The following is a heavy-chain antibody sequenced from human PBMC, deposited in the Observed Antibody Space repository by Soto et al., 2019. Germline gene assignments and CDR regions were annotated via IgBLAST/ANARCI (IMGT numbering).Heavy chain of an antibody. D-gene: IGHD6-19*01. J-gene: IGHJ5*02. CDR1: GVAVSSGSHY. CDR3: ARDPLGYSSSHFFDP. V-gene: IGHV4-61*01. CDR2: IYYSGST. Sequence: QVQLQESGPGLVKPSETLSVTCSVSGVAVSSGSHYWSWIRQSPGKGLEWIGFIYYSGSTNYNPSLTSRVTISVDTSKNQFSLKVTSVTAADTAVYFCARDPLGYSSSHFFDPWGQGTLVTVSS.